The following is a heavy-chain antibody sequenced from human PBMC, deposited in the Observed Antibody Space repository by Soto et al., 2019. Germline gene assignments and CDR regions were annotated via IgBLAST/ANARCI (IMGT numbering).Heavy chain of an antibody. CDR3: ARVSRGITICGVVIQGNWFDP. V-gene: IGHV1-69*05. J-gene: IGHJ5*02. Sequence: QVQLVQSGAEVKKPGSSVKVSCKASGGTFSSYAISWVRQAPGQGLEWMGGIIPIFGTANYAQKFQGRVTITPDESTTTAYRGLSILRSEDTAVYYCARVSRGITICGVVIQGNWFDPWGQGTLVTVSS. D-gene: IGHD3-3*01. CDR1: GGTFSSYA. CDR2: IIPIFGTA.